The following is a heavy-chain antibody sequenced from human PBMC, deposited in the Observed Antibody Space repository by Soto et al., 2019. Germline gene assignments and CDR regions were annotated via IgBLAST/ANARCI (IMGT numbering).Heavy chain of an antibody. V-gene: IGHV3-21*06. D-gene: IGHD1-26*01. CDR2: ITSNSVYV. CDR3: ARDLSGGNFYYHGLDV. CDR1: GFTFSDFD. J-gene: IGHJ6*02. Sequence: EVQLVESGGGLVKPGGSLRLSCAVSGFTFSDFDMTWVRKAPGKGLEWVSSITSNSVYVYYADSLKGRFTIYRDNAKSSLYVHMNSLRADDTAVYYWARDLSGGNFYYHGLDVWGQGTTVTVSS.